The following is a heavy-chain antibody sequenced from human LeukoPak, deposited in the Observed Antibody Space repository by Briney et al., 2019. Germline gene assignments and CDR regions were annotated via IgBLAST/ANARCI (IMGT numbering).Heavy chain of an antibody. V-gene: IGHV4-34*01. J-gene: IGHJ3*02. Sequence: SETLSLTCAVYGGSFSDYFWNWIRQTPGKGLEWIGEINHGGGTKYNPSLKSRATISVDTSKKQFSLKLSSVTAADTAVYYCASRYGSGNDDAFDIWGQGTMVTVSS. D-gene: IGHD3-10*01. CDR3: ASRYGSGNDDAFDI. CDR1: GGSFSDYF. CDR2: INHGGGT.